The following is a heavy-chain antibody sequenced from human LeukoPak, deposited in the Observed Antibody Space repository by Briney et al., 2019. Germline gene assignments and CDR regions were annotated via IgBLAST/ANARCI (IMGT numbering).Heavy chain of an antibody. CDR1: GFTFSSYW. CDR3: LAAAGTIG. Sequence: GGSLRLSCAASGFTFSSYWMHWVRQAPGKGLVWVSRVNNDGSTTNYADSVKGRFTISRDNTKNTLYLQMNSLRAEDTAVYFCLAAAGTIGWSQGTLVTVSS. D-gene: IGHD6-13*01. V-gene: IGHV3-74*01. CDR2: VNNDGSTT. J-gene: IGHJ4*02.